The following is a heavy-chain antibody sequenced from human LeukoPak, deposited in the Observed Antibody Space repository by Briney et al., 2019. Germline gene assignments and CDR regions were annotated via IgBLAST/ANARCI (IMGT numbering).Heavy chain of an antibody. CDR3: ARGTDGYRFDY. CDR1: GDFIDTYRH. CDR2: IYKDGKT. D-gene: IGHD3-16*02. V-gene: IGHV4-31*03. J-gene: IGHJ4*02. Sequence: SETLSLTCIVSGDFIDTYRHRTWIRQHPGKGLEYIGYIYKDGKTFYNPSLRSRATISADTSQNFFSLRLTSMTDADTAVYYCARGTDGYRFDYWGQGILVTVSS.